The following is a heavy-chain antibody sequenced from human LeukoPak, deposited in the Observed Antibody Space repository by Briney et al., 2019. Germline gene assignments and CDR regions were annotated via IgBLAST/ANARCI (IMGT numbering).Heavy chain of an antibody. CDR2: MSYDGGNK. CDR3: ARGGTYYEMDYYYGMDV. V-gene: IGHV3-30-3*01. Sequence: GGSLRLSCAASGFTFSSYAMHWVRQAPGKGLEWVAVMSYDGGNKYYADSVEGRFTISRDNSKNTLYLQMNSLRAEDTAVYYCARGGTYYEMDYYYGMDVWGQGTTVTVSS. D-gene: IGHD3-3*01. CDR1: GFTFSSYA. J-gene: IGHJ6*02.